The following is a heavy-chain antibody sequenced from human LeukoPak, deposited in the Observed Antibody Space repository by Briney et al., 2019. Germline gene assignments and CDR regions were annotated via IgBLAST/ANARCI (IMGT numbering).Heavy chain of an antibody. CDR1: GYTFTSYG. CDR2: ISAYNGNT. CDR3: AGIYCSSTSCNWFDP. V-gene: IGHV1-18*01. Sequence: ASVKVPCKASGYTFTSYGISWVRQAPGQGLEWMGWISAYNGNTNYAQKLQGRVTMTTDTSTSTAYMELRSLRSDDTAVYYCAGIYCSSTSCNWFDPWGQGTLVTVSS. D-gene: IGHD2-2*01. J-gene: IGHJ5*02.